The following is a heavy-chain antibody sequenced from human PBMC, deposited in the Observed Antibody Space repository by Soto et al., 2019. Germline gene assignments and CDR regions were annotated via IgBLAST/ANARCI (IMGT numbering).Heavy chain of an antibody. CDR2: IIPIFGTT. J-gene: IGHJ4*02. D-gene: IGHD3-22*01. Sequence: QVQLVQSGAEVKKPGSSVKVSCKASGGTFSNYALSWVRQAPGQGLEWMGDIIPIFGTTNNAQKFQGRVTMTADEATSTAYMALSSLSSEDTPVYYCASRGEREYYDTSGYGWGQGTLVTVSS. CDR1: GGTFSNYA. CDR3: ASRGEREYYDTSGYG. V-gene: IGHV1-69*12.